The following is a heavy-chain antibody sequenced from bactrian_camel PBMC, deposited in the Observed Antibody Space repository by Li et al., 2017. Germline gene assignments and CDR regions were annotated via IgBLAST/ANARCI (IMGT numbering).Heavy chain of an antibody. V-gene: IGHV3S40*01. CDR3: AAGPWYTDEYKY. J-gene: IGHJ4*01. D-gene: IGHD6*01. Sequence: VQLVESGGGLVQAGGSLRLSCTASGLTFNAHAMGWFRQAPGKGLEWVSSLYTGGGSTYYADSVKDRFTITRGNAKNTVYLQTNTLKSEDTALYSCAAGPWYTDEYKYWGQGTQVTVS. CDR2: LYTGGGST. CDR1: GLTFNAHA.